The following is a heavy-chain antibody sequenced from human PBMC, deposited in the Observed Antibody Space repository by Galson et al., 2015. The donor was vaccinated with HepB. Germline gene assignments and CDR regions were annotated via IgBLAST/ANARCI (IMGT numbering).Heavy chain of an antibody. CDR1: GFTFSDYY. V-gene: IGHV3-11*01. CDR2: ISSSGSTI. D-gene: IGHD3-9*01. J-gene: IGHJ4*02. Sequence: SLRLSCAASGFTFSDYYMSWIRQAPGKGLEWVSYISSSGSTIYYADSVKGRFTISRDNAKNSLYLQMNSLRAEDTAVYYCASLLYFDREGGDYWGQGTLVTVSS. CDR3: ASLLYFDREGGDY.